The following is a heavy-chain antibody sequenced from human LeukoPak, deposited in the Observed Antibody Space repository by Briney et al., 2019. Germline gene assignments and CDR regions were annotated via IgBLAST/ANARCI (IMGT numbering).Heavy chain of an antibody. Sequence: PSETLSLTCAVSGGSISSSNWWSWVRLPPGKGLEWIGEIYHSGSTNYNPSLKSRVTISVDTSKNQFSLNLTSVTAADTAVYYCARIVGGLYFYYYYMDVWGKGTTVTVSS. J-gene: IGHJ6*03. CDR2: IYHSGST. CDR3: ARIVGGLYFYYYYMDV. V-gene: IGHV4-4*02. CDR1: GGSISSSNW. D-gene: IGHD1-26*01.